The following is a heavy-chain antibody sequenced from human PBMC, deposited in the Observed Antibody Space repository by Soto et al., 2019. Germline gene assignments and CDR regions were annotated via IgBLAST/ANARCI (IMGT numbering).Heavy chain of an antibody. D-gene: IGHD2-2*01. V-gene: IGHV4-61*01. J-gene: IGHJ6*02. CDR2: IDYSGSA. CDR3: ERLVQREGGILSNYYYGVDV. CDR1: GGSVTSGFNY. Sequence: QVQLQESGPGLVKSSETLALTCTVSGGSVTSGFNYWTWIRQPPGKALEWIGYIDYSGSANYNPSLRSRVTILIDTSKNQFSLKLSSVTAADTAVYYCERLVQREGGILSNYYYGVDVWGQGTTVTVSS.